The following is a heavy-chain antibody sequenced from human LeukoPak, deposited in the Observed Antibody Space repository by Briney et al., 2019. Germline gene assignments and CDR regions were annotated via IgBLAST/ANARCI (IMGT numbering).Heavy chain of an antibody. Sequence: ASVKVSCKASGYPFTSYGITWVRQAPGQGPEWMGWISAYTGNTNYAQKFQGRVSMTTGTSTTTAYMELRSLRSDDTAVYYCARGYSSSSNFDYWGQGTLVTVSS. CDR3: ARGYSSSSNFDY. J-gene: IGHJ4*02. CDR2: ISAYTGNT. CDR1: GYPFTSYG. D-gene: IGHD6-6*01. V-gene: IGHV1-18*01.